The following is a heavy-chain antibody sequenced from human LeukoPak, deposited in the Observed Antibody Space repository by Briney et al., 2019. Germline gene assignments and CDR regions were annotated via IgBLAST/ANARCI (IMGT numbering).Heavy chain of an antibody. CDR3: ATETNGRHYDY. CDR1: GLTFSTSG. J-gene: IGHJ4*02. D-gene: IGHD1-14*01. V-gene: IGHV3-21*06. Sequence: GGSLRLSCTVSGLTFSTSGFNWVRQAPGKGLEWVASIGPTGSDGYHADSIKGRFTISRDNANNFLYLQMNSLRAEDTAVYYCATETNGRHYDYWGQGTLLTVSS. CDR2: IGPTGSDG.